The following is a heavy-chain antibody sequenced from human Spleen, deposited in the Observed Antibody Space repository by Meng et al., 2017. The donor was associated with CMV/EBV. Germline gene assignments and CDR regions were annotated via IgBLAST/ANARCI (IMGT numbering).Heavy chain of an antibody. CDR1: GYTFTGYY. D-gene: IGHD6-19*01. V-gene: IGHV1-2*02. CDR3: ARAYTRKYSSGWFGY. Sequence: SGYTFTGYYMHWVRQAPGQGLEWMGWINPNSGGTNYAQKFQGRVTMTRDTSISTAYMELSRLRSDDTAVYYCARAYTRKYSSGWFGYWGQGTLVTVSS. CDR2: INPNSGGT. J-gene: IGHJ5*01.